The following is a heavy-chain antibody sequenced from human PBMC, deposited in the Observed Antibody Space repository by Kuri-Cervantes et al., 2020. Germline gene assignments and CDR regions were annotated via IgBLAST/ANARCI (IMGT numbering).Heavy chain of an antibody. J-gene: IGHJ5*02. CDR3: ARQHPYYYDSSGYYRGDWFDP. V-gene: IGHV4-31*03. Sequence: SETLSLTCTVSGGSISSGGYYWSWIRQHPGKGLEWIGYIYYSGSTYYNPSLKSRVTISVDTSKNQFSLKLSSVTAADTAVYYCARQHPYYYDSSGYYRGDWFDPWGQGTLVTVSS. CDR1: GGSISSGGYY. CDR2: IYYSGST. D-gene: IGHD3-22*01.